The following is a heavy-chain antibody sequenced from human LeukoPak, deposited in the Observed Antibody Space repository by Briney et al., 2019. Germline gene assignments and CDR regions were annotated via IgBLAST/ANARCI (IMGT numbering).Heavy chain of an antibody. V-gene: IGHV3-7*01. D-gene: IGHD1-7*01. CDR3: ARVNYPSYYSFCGMDV. CDR1: EFTFSTYW. CDR2: IKEDGSAR. Sequence: GGSLRLSCAASEFTFSTYWMTWVRQAPGKGLEWVANIKEDGSARYYVGSVKGRFTISRDNAKNSLYLQMNSLRVEDTAVYYCARVNYPSYYSFCGMDVWGQGTTVTVSS. J-gene: IGHJ6*02.